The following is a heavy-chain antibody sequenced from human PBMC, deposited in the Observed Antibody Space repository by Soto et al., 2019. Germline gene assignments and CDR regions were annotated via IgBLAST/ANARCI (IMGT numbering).Heavy chain of an antibody. CDR3: AKAGYSSSFYYYYYGMDV. D-gene: IGHD6-6*01. CDR2: ISGSGGST. J-gene: IGHJ6*02. V-gene: IGHV3-23*01. CDR1: GFTFSSYA. Sequence: VQLLESGGGLVQPGGSLRLSCAASGFTFSSYAMSWVRQAPGKGLEWVSAISGSGGSTYYADSVKGRFTISRDNSKNTLYLQMNSLRAEDTAVYYCAKAGYSSSFYYYYYGMDVWGQGTTVTVSS.